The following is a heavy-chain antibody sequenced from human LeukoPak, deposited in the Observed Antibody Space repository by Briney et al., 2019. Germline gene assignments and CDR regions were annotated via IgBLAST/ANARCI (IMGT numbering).Heavy chain of an antibody. Sequence: PGGSVRLSCAASGFTFSSYAMSWVRQAPGKGLEWVSAISGSGGSTYYADSVKGRFTISRDNSKNTLYLQMNSLRAEDTAVYYCAATVWSIFGVVTQYYFDYWGQGTLVTVSS. CDR1: GFTFSSYA. V-gene: IGHV3-23*01. J-gene: IGHJ4*02. CDR2: ISGSGGST. D-gene: IGHD3-3*01. CDR3: AATVWSIFGVVTQYYFDY.